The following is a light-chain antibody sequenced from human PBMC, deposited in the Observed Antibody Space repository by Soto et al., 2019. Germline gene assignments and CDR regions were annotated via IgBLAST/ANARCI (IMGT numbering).Light chain of an antibody. CDR2: TAS. Sequence: DIQMTQSPSSLSASVGDRVTITFRASQSISSYLNWYQQKPGKAPKLLIYTASNLQSGVPSRFSGSGSGTDFTLTISSLQPEDCATYYCQQSYSTPQTFGQGTKVEIK. CDR3: QQSYSTPQT. J-gene: IGKJ1*01. V-gene: IGKV1-39*01. CDR1: QSISSY.